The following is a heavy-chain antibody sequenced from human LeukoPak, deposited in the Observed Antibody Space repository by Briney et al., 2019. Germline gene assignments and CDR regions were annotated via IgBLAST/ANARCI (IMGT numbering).Heavy chain of an antibody. CDR3: ARGGIVLAEKDAFDI. J-gene: IGHJ3*02. CDR2: IYTSGST. V-gene: IGHV4-4*07. D-gene: IGHD2-8*02. CDR1: GGSIISYY. Sequence: PSETLSLTCTVSGGSIISYYWSWIRQPAGKGLEWIGRIYTSGSTNYNPSLKSRVTMSVDTSKNQFSLKLSSVTAADTAVYYCARGGIVLAEKDAFDIWGQGTMVTVSS.